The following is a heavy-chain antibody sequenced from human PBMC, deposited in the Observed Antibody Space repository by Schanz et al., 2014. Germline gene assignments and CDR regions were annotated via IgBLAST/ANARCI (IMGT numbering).Heavy chain of an antibody. CDR2: INSDGTTT. V-gene: IGHV3-74*02. CDR3: AMGGYQLHH. J-gene: IGHJ4*02. CDR1: GFTFITYW. D-gene: IGHD1-7*01. Sequence: EVQLVESGGGVVQPGGSLRLSCATSGFTFITYWMHWVRQAPGKGLVWVSHINSDGTTTTYADSVKGRFTISRDNAENTLYLQMNSLRVEDTAVYYCAMGGYQLHHWGQGTLVTVSS.